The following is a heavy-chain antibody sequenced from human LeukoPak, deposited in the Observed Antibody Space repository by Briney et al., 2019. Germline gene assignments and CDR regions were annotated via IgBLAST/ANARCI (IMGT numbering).Heavy chain of an antibody. D-gene: IGHD3-22*01. V-gene: IGHV3-53*01. Sequence: GGSLRLSCAASGFTVSSNYMSWVRQAPGKGLEWVSVIYSGGSTYYADSVKGRFTISRDNSKNTLYLQMNSLRAEDTAVYYCARSTSDSSGHFDYWGQGTLVTASS. J-gene: IGHJ4*02. CDR2: IYSGGST. CDR3: ARSTSDSSGHFDY. CDR1: GFTVSSNY.